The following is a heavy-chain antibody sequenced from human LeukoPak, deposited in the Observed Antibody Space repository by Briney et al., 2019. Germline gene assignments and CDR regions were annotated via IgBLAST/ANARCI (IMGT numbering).Heavy chain of an antibody. CDR1: GYTFTSYG. CDR3: ARDRTMVRGVIHRTYYYYGMDV. D-gene: IGHD3-10*01. V-gene: IGHV1-18*01. J-gene: IGHJ6*02. Sequence: ASVKVSCKASGYTFTSYGISWVRHAPGQGLEWMGWISAYNGNTNYAQKLQGRVTMTTDTSTSTAYMELRSLRSDDTAVYYCARDRTMVRGVIHRTYYYYGMDVWGQGTTVTVSS. CDR2: ISAYNGNT.